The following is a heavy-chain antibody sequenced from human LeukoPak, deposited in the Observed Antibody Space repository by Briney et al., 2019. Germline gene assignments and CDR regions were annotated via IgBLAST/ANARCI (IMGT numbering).Heavy chain of an antibody. CDR2: INHSGST. D-gene: IGHD6-19*01. CDR3: ARGGSGWWIYF. Sequence: SETLSLTCTVSGGSISSYYWSWIRQPPGKGLEWIGEINHSGSTNYNPSLKSRVTISVDTSKNQFSLKLSSVTAADTAVYYCARGGSGWWIYFWGQGTLVTVSS. V-gene: IGHV4-34*01. J-gene: IGHJ4*02. CDR1: GGSISSYY.